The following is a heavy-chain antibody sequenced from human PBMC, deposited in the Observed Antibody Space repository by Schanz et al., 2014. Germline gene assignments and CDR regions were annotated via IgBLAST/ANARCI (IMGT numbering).Heavy chain of an antibody. V-gene: IGHV3-30*18. CDR3: AKSYDTSGYSGFDY. J-gene: IGHJ4*02. CDR2: ISYHGSER. Sequence: QVQLVESGGGVVQPGRSLRLSCAGSGFSFSDYGMHWVRQAPGRGLEWVAVISYHGSERYYADSVKGRFTISRDNSKNTLYLQMTSLSTEDKDVYFCAKSYDTSGYSGFDYWGQGTLVTVSS. CDR1: GFSFSDYG. D-gene: IGHD3-22*01.